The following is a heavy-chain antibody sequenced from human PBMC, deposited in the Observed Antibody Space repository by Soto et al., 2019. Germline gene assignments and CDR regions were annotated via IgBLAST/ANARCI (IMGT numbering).Heavy chain of an antibody. J-gene: IGHJ5*02. CDR1: GGSISSGGYY. CDR2: IYYSGST. Sequence: QVQLQESGPGLVKPSQTLSLTCTVSGGSISSGGYYWSWIRQHPGKGLEWIGYIYYSGSTYYNPSLTTRVNISLDTSKNQFSLKLSSVTAADPAVYYCAREGDYCSGGSCYRWFDPWGQGTLVTVSS. CDR3: AREGDYCSGGSCYRWFDP. D-gene: IGHD2-15*01. V-gene: IGHV4-31*03.